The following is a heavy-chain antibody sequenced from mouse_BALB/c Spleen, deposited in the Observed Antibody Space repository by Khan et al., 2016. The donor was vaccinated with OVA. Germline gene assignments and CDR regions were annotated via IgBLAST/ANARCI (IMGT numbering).Heavy chain of an antibody. CDR1: GYTFTSYW. V-gene: IGHV1-87*01. CDR2: IYPGDGDT. J-gene: IGHJ2*01. D-gene: IGHD2-14*01. Sequence: QVQLKQSGAELARPGASVKLSCKASGYTFTSYWMQWVKQRPGQGLEWIGTIYPGDGDTRYTQKFKGKATLTADKSSSTAYMQLSSLESEDSAVYYCASYRYDYVDYWGQGTTLTVSS. CDR3: ASYRYDYVDY.